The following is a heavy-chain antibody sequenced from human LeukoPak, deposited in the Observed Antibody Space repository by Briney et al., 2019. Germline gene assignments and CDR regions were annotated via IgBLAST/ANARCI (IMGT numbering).Heavy chain of an antibody. CDR1: GGSFSGYY. Sequence: SETLSLTCAVYGGSFSGYYWTWIRQPPGKGLEWIGEINHSGNTDYNPSLKSRVAISVDTSKNQFSLKLSSVIAADTAMYYCARSKDGSGFAAYWGQGTQVTVSS. CDR2: INHSGNT. J-gene: IGHJ4*02. CDR3: ARSKDGSGFAAY. D-gene: IGHD3-22*01. V-gene: IGHV4-34*01.